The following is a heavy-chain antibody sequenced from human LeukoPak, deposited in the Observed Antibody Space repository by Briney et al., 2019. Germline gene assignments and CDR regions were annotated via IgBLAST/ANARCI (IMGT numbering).Heavy chain of an antibody. J-gene: IGHJ4*02. V-gene: IGHV1-2*06. CDR3: AREFYDSSGYYYSHLDY. Sequence: ASVKVSCKAFGYTFTGYYMHWVRQAPGQGLEWMGRINPNSGGTNYAQKFQGRVTMTRDTSISTAYMELSRLRSDDTAVYYCAREFYDSSGYYYSHLDYWGQGTLVTVSS. D-gene: IGHD3-22*01. CDR2: INPNSGGT. CDR1: GYTFTGYY.